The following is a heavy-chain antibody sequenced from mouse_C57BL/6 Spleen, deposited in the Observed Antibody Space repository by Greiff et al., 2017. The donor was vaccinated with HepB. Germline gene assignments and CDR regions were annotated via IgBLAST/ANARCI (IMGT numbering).Heavy chain of an antibody. CDR3: TTRGRFAY. CDR2: IDPENGDT. CDR1: GFNIKDDY. Sequence: EVQLQQSGAELVRPGASVKLSCTASGFNIKDDYMHWVKQRPEQGLEWIGWIDPENGDTEYASKFQGKATITADTSSNTAYLQLSSLTSEDTAVYYCTTRGRFAYLGQVTLVTVSA. J-gene: IGHJ3*01. V-gene: IGHV14-4*01.